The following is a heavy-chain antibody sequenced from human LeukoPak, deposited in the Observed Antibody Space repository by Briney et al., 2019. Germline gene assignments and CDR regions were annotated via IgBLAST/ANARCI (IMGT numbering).Heavy chain of an antibody. CDR3: ARLHATASYYYYYMDV. Sequence: KASETLSLTCTVSGDSISSSSYYWGWIRQPPGKGLEWIGSFYYSGSTYYNPSLKSRVTISVDASKNQFSLKLTSVTAADAAVYYCARLHATASYYYYYMDVWGKGTTVTFSS. D-gene: IGHD4-11*01. J-gene: IGHJ6*03. CDR1: GDSISSSSYY. V-gene: IGHV4-39*07. CDR2: FYYSGST.